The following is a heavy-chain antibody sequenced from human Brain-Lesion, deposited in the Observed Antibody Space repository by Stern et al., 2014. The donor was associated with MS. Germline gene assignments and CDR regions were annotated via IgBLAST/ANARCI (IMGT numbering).Heavy chain of an antibody. CDR2: ITPNSGGT. CDR3: ARGYYGSGRPQKGMDV. J-gene: IGHJ6*02. D-gene: IGHD3-10*01. Sequence: QVQLVQSGAEVKKPGASVKVSCKASGYTFTGYYMYWVRQAPGQGLEWMGGITPNSGGTHYAQKFQGRVTMTRDTSITTAYMELSRLRSDDTAVYYCARGYYGSGRPQKGMDVWGQGTTVTVSS. V-gene: IGHV1-2*02. CDR1: GYTFTGYY.